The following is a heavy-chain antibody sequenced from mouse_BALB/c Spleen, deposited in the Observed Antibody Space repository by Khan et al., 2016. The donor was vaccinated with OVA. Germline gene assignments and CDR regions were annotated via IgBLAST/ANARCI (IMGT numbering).Heavy chain of an antibody. Sequence: VQLKQSGPELEKPGASVKISCKASGYSFTGYTMNWVKQSNGKSLEWIGIIGPYYGGATYNQKFKGKATLTVDKSSSTAYMQLKSLTSEDSAVYYCTRGYGNYVRYYFDYWGQGTTLTVSS. V-gene: IGHV1-39*01. D-gene: IGHD2-10*02. CDR3: TRGYGNYVRYYFDY. CDR2: IGPYYGGA. J-gene: IGHJ2*01. CDR1: GYSFTGYT.